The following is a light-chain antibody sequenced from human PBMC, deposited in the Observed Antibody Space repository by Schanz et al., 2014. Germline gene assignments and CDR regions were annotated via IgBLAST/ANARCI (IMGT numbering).Light chain of an antibody. V-gene: IGLV2-8*01. CDR2: EVS. CDR1: SSDVGGYNY. Sequence: QSALIQPPSVSGSPGQSITISCTGTSSDVGGYNYVSWYQQHPGKAPKVMIYEVSKRPSGVPDRFSGSKSGNTASLTISGLQAEDEADYYCCSYAGSSWVFGGGTKLTVL. CDR3: CSYAGSSWV. J-gene: IGLJ3*02.